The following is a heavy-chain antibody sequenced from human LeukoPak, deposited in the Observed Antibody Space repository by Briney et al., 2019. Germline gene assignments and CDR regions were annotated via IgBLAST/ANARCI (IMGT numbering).Heavy chain of an antibody. CDR3: ANFRGYSSSWYYFDY. J-gene: IGHJ4*02. D-gene: IGHD6-13*01. Sequence: GWSLRLSCAASGFTFSSYAMSWVRQAPGKGLEWVSAISGSGGSTYYADSVKGRFTISRDNSKNTLYLQMNSLRAEDTAVYYCANFRGYSSSWYYFDYWGQGTLVTVSS. V-gene: IGHV3-23*01. CDR2: ISGSGGST. CDR1: GFTFSSYA.